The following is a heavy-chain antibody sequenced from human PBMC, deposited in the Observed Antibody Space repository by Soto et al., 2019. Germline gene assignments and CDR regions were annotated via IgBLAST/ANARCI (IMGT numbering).Heavy chain of an antibody. CDR1: GLTFSSYA. V-gene: IGHV3-23*01. CDR2: ISGSGGST. Sequence: PGGSLRLSCAASGLTFSSYAMSWVRQAPGKGLEWVSAISGSGGSTYYADSVKGRFTISRDNSKNTLYLQMNSLRAEDTAVYYCAKDSGAAVAGFRRRYYFDYWGQGTLVTVSS. J-gene: IGHJ4*02. CDR3: AKDSGAAVAGFRRRYYFDY. D-gene: IGHD6-19*01.